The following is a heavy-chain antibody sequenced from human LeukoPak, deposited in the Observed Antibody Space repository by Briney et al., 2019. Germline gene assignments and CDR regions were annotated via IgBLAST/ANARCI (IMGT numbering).Heavy chain of an antibody. CDR3: TTDYGDPVSFNPSLAFDI. V-gene: IGHV3-15*01. J-gene: IGHJ3*02. D-gene: IGHD4-17*01. Sequence: GGSLRLSCAASGFTFSSYAMSRVRQAPGKGLEWVGLIKSKIDGGTTDYAAPVKGRFTISRDDSKNTLFLQMNSLTTEDTAVYYCTTDYGDPVSFNPSLAFDIWGQGTMVTVSS. CDR2: IKSKIDGGTT. CDR1: GFTFSSYA.